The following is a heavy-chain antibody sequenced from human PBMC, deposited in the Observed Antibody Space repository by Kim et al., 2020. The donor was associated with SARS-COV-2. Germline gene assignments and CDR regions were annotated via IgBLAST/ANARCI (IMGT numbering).Heavy chain of an antibody. CDR1: GDSISSSDYF. V-gene: IGHV4-31*03. Sequence: SETLSLTCSISGDSISSSDYFWSWIRQHPEKGLEWFGYIFFSGKTYYNPSFKSRITISQDTSKNQFSLTLSSVTAADTAVYYCARRPHPQNDFWGGYSDWGRGTLVTVSS. D-gene: IGHD3-3*01. CDR3: ARRPHPQNDFWGGYSD. CDR2: IFFSGKT. J-gene: IGHJ4*02.